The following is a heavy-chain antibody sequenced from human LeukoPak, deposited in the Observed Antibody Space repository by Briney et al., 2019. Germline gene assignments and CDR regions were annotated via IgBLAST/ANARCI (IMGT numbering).Heavy chain of an antibody. Sequence: GGSLRLSCAASGFTFSSYGMHWVRQAPGKGLEWVAVISYDGSNKYYADSVKGRFTISRDNSKNTLYLQMNSLRAEDTAVYYCARSYYDSSGYCDYWGQGTLVTVSS. CDR2: ISYDGSNK. CDR3: ARSYYDSSGYCDY. J-gene: IGHJ4*02. D-gene: IGHD3-22*01. CDR1: GFTFSSYG. V-gene: IGHV3-30*03.